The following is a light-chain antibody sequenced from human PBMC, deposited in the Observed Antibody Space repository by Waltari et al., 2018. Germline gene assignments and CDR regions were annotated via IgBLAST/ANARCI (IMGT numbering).Light chain of an antibody. V-gene: IGKV1-8*01. Sequence: AIRITQSPSSLTASTGDSVTITCQASQGISSYLAWYQQKPGKAPKPLIYAASTLQSGVPSRFSGSGSGTDFTLTISCLQSEDFATYYCQQYYSYPRTFGQGTKVEIK. CDR2: AAS. CDR1: QGISSY. J-gene: IGKJ1*01. CDR3: QQYYSYPRT.